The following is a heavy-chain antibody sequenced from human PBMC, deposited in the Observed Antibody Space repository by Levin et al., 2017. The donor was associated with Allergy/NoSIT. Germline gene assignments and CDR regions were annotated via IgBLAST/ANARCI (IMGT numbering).Heavy chain of an antibody. CDR2: ISWNSGSI. D-gene: IGHD3-22*01. CDR3: AKDIAYYYDSRAFDY. J-gene: IGHJ4*02. V-gene: IGHV3-9*01. Sequence: GGSLRLSCAASGFTFDDYAMHWVRQAPGKGLEWVSGISWNSGSIGYADSVKGRFTISRDNAKNSLYLQMNSLRAEDTALYYCAKDIAYYYDSRAFDYWGQGTLVTVSS. CDR1: GFTFDDYA.